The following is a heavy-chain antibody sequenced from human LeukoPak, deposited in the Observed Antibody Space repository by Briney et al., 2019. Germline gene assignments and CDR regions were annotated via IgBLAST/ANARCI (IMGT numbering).Heavy chain of an antibody. Sequence: ASVKVSCKASGYTFIDNYIYWVRQAPGQGLDWMGWINPNSGGTDSAQKFQDRVTMARDTSIPTAYMELSRLISDDTAVYYCARSRDDAFDIWGQGTMVTVSS. J-gene: IGHJ3*02. CDR3: ARSRDDAFDI. CDR2: INPNSGGT. CDR1: GYTFIDNY. V-gene: IGHV1-2*02.